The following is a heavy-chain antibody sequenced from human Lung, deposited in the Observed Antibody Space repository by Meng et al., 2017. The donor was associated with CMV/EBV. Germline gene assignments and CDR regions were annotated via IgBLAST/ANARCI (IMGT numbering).Heavy chain of an antibody. Sequence: SXTLSLXCVVSGGTISITHWWSWVRQPPGKGLEWIGEVYHSGYTNYNQSLRSRVTMSVDKSKNLFSLRLTSVTAADTAVYYCARVGTTGNAFDSWGQGTIVT. CDR1: GGTISITHW. J-gene: IGHJ3*02. CDR2: VYHSGYT. D-gene: IGHD1-7*01. V-gene: IGHV4-4*02. CDR3: ARVGTTGNAFDS.